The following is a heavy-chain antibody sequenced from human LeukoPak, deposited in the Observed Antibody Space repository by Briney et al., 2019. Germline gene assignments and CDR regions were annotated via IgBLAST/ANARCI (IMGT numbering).Heavy chain of an antibody. CDR2: TNEDGSEK. J-gene: IGHJ5*02. CDR3: ARVMGSYYDFWSGYLNWFDP. Sequence: GGSLRLSCAASGFTFSSYWMSWVRQAPGKGLEWVTNTNEDGSEKYYVDSVKGRFTISRDNAKNSLYLQMNSLRAEDTAVYYCARVMGSYYDFWSGYLNWFDPWGQGTLVTVSS. D-gene: IGHD3-3*01. CDR1: GFTFSSYW. V-gene: IGHV3-7*01.